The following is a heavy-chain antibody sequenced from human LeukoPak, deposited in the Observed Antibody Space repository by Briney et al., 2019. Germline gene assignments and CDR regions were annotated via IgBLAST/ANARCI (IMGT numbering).Heavy chain of an antibody. CDR1: GFTVSSNY. D-gene: IGHD3-22*01. CDR2: IYSGGST. CDR3: AKGEVVVRGPDY. V-gene: IGHV3-53*01. J-gene: IGHJ4*02. Sequence: GGSLRLSWAASGFTVSSNYMSWVRQAPGKGLEWVSVIYSGGSTYYADSVKGRFTISRDNSKNTLYLQMNSLRAEDTAVYYCAKGEVVVRGPDYWGQGTLVTVSS.